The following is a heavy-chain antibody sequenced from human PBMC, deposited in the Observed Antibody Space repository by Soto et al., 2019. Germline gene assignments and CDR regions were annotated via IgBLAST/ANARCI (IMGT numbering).Heavy chain of an antibody. CDR2: ISSSSSYI. V-gene: IGHV3-21*01. D-gene: IGHD4-17*01. J-gene: IGHJ6*02. Sequence: GGSLRLSCAASGFTFSSYSMNWVRQAPGKGLEWVSSISSSSSYIYYADSVKGRFTISRDNAKNSLYLQMNSLRAEDTAVYYCARDLWAVTTLYYYYGMDVWGQGTTVTVSS. CDR3: ARDLWAVTTLYYYYGMDV. CDR1: GFTFSSYS.